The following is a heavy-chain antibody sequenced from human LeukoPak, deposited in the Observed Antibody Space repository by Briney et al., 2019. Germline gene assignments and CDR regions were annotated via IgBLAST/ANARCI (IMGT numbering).Heavy chain of an antibody. D-gene: IGHD3-9*01. CDR1: GFTFSSYG. V-gene: IGHV3-30*02. CDR3: AKDHPPYYDILTGPFDY. Sequence: GSLRLSCAASGFTFSSYGMHWVRQAPGKGLEWVAFIRYDGSNKYYADSVKGRFTISRDNSKNTLYLQMNSLRAEDTAVYYCAKDHPPYYDILTGPFDYWGQGTLVTVSS. CDR2: IRYDGSNK. J-gene: IGHJ4*02.